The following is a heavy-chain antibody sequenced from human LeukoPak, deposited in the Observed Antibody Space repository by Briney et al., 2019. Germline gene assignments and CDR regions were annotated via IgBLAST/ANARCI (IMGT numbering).Heavy chain of an antibody. J-gene: IGHJ4*02. CDR1: GFTLSDTY. Sequence: PGGSLRLSCAASGFTLSDTYMSWIRQPPGKGLEWVSYISSSASTIYYADSVKGRFTISRDNAKNSLYLQMNSLRAEDTAVYYCARKTGPIDCWGQGTLVTVSS. V-gene: IGHV3-11*01. CDR2: ISSSASTI. CDR3: ARKTGPIDC.